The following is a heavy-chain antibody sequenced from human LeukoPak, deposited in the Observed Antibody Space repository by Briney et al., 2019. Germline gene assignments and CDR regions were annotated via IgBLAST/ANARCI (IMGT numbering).Heavy chain of an antibody. CDR3: AKDFVDYYDSSGYPLHAFDI. CDR1: GLTFISSG. V-gene: IGHV3-33*06. D-gene: IGHD3-22*01. CDR2: IWYDGSNK. J-gene: IGHJ3*02. Sequence: PGGSLRVSCAASGLTFISSGMHWVRQARCKGLEWVALIWYDGSNKYYADSVKGRFTISRDNSKNTLYLQMNSLRAEDTAVYYCAKDFVDYYDSSGYPLHAFDIWGQGTTVTVSS.